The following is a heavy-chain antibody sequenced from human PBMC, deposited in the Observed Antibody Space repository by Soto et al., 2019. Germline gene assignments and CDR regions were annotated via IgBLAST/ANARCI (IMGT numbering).Heavy chain of an antibody. CDR3: ARGDY. CDR2: IYHSGAT. Sequence: QVQLQESGPRLVRPSQTLSLTCTVSGESIDTAGYYWTWIRQRPGRVLEWLGFIYHSGATYYSSSMKSRLSISIDRSQNQFSLKVTSVTAAATAVYFGARGDYWGQGLLVTVSS. CDR1: GESIDTAGYY. J-gene: IGHJ4*02. V-gene: IGHV4-31*03.